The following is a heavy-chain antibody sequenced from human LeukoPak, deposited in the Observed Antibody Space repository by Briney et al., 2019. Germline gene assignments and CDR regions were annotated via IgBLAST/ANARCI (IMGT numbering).Heavy chain of an antibody. CDR1: VYTFTSYG. J-gene: IGHJ4*02. D-gene: IGHD4-17*01. CDR2: INSNSGGT. Sequence: ASVKVSCKASVYTFTSYGISWVRQAPGQGLEWMGRINSNSGGTNYAQNFQGRDTMTRDTSISTVYMELISLRSDDTAVYYCAREMNYDDYRTSDYWGQGTLVTVSS. V-gene: IGHV1-2*02. CDR3: AREMNYDDYRTSDY.